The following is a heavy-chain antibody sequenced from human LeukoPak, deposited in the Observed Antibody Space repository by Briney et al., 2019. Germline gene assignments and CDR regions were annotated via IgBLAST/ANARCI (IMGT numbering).Heavy chain of an antibody. Sequence: GRSLRLSCAASGFSFDDFAMHWVRQAPGRGLEWVSGIGWNSGSITYADSVKGRFTISRDNAKSSLYLQMDSLRTEDTALYYCAKGDWLDYWGQGTLVTVSS. D-gene: IGHD1-26*01. J-gene: IGHJ4*02. V-gene: IGHV3-9*01. CDR3: AKGDWLDY. CDR2: IGWNSGSI. CDR1: GFSFDDFA.